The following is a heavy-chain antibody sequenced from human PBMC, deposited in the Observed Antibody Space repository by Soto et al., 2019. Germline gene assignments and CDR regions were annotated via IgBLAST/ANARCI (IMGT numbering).Heavy chain of an antibody. CDR2: INPNSGLT. CDR3: ARDRHQLPYSYYYHGLDV. CDR1: GFTFTGHY. Sequence: QMQLVQSGAEVKKAGASVKVSCTTSGFTFTGHYIHWVRQAPGQGLEWMGWINPNSGLTVYPLKFVGRVTMTRDTSVSTAYMELTRLKSDDTAVYYCARDRHQLPYSYYYHGLDVWGQGTAVTVSS. J-gene: IGHJ6*02. V-gene: IGHV1-2*02. D-gene: IGHD2-2*01.